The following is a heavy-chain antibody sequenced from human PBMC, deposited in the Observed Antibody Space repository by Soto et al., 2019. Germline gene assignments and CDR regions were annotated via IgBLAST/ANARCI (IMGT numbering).Heavy chain of an antibody. CDR1: GGSFSGYY. D-gene: IGHD6-13*01. Sequence: SETLSLTCAVYGGSFSGYYWSRIRQPPGKGLEWIGEINHSGSTNYNPSLKSRVTISVDTSKNQFSLKLSSVTAADTAVYYCARGKPKSDGNPGGHYYYYYGMDVWGQGTTVTAP. V-gene: IGHV4-34*01. J-gene: IGHJ6*02. CDR2: INHSGST. CDR3: ARGKPKSDGNPGGHYYYYYGMDV.